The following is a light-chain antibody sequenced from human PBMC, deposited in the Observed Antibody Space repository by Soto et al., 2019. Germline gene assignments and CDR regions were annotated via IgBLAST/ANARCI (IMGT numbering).Light chain of an antibody. Sequence: QSALIQPASVSGSPGQSITISCTGTSSDVGGSNYVSWYQHHPHRAPKLLIYEVSYRPSGVSNRFSGSKSDNTASLTISGLQAEDEADYYCRSYTSSNTLEVFGIGTKVTVL. V-gene: IGLV2-14*01. J-gene: IGLJ1*01. CDR2: EVS. CDR3: RSYTSSNTLEV. CDR1: SSDVGGSNY.